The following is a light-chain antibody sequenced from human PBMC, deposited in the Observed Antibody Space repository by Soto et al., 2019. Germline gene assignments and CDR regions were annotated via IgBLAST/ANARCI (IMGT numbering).Light chain of an antibody. CDR2: GND. CDR3: AAWDDSLNAFV. V-gene: IGLV1-44*01. J-gene: IGLJ1*01. CDR1: SSNIGGNT. Sequence: QSVLTQPPSASGTPGQRVTISCSGSSSNIGGNTVNWYQQLPGTAPKLLIYGNDQRPSGVPDRFSGSKSGTSASLAISGLQSEDEADYYCAAWDDSLNAFVFGTGTKLPVL.